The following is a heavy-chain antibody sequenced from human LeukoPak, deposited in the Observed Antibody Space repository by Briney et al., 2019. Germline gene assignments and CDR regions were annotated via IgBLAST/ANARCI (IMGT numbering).Heavy chain of an antibody. CDR3: AKMTDSTPYSSGTFDS. D-gene: IGHD3-10*01. V-gene: IGHV3-23*01. J-gene: IGHJ4*02. CDR1: GFTLRSYA. Sequence: GGSLRLSCSASGFTLRSYAMGWVRQAPGKGLEWVSAISDTGDKTYYADSVKGRFAISRDNSRNTLYLQMSRLRAEDTALFYCAKMTDSTPYSSGTFDSWGQGTLVTVSS. CDR2: ISDTGDKT.